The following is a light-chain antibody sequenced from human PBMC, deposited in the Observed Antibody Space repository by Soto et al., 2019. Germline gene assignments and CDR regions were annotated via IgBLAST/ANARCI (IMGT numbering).Light chain of an antibody. CDR3: TSYAGGNNV. CDR1: SSDVGAYNF. J-gene: IGLJ1*01. V-gene: IGLV2-8*01. Sequence: QSALTQPPSASGSPGQSVTISCTGTSSDVGAYNFVSWYQQYPGKVPKLMVYEVNKRPSGVPDRFSGSKSGNTASLTVSRLQAEDEADYYCTSYAGGNNVFGTGTKLTVL. CDR2: EVN.